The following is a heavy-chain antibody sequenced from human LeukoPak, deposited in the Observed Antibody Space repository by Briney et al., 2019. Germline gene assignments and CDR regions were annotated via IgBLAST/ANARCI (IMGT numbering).Heavy chain of an antibody. V-gene: IGHV3-48*04. Sequence: GGSLRLSCAASGFTFSTYSMNWVRQAPGKGLEWVSYISSSGSTIYYADSVKGRFTISRDNAKNSLYLQMNSLRAEDTAVYYCARDYRDGYSKVGFDYWGQGTLVTVSS. CDR3: ARDYRDGYSKVGFDY. CDR2: ISSSGSTI. D-gene: IGHD5-24*01. CDR1: GFTFSTYS. J-gene: IGHJ4*02.